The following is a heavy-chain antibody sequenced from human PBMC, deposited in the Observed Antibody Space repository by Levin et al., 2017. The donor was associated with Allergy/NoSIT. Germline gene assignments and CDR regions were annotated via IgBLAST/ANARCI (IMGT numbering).Heavy chain of an antibody. J-gene: IGHJ4*02. D-gene: IGHD3-22*01. V-gene: IGHV3-23*01. Sequence: GGSLRLSCTASGFTFNTYAMTWFRQAPGKGLEWVSTITGSGGSTYFADSVKGRFTISKDNSKNTLYLQMNSLRAEDTAIYYCAKALGQYYYDSWRGFDCWGQGTLVTVSS. CDR1: GFTFNTYA. CDR2: ITGSGGST. CDR3: AKALGQYYYDSWRGFDC.